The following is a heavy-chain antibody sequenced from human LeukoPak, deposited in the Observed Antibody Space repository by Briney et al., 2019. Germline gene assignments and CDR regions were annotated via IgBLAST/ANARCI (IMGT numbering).Heavy chain of an antibody. CDR1: ELTFSDYY. J-gene: IGHJ5*02. Sequence: KPGGSLRLSCAASELTFSDYYMSWIRQAPGKGLEWIAYISSSGSTTYYADSVKGRFTVSRDNAEKSLYLQRKSLRAEDTAVYYCARRIRAVNQVAQHGDYFWFAPGGEGTLVTVS. CDR2: ISSSGSTT. D-gene: IGHD4-17*01. CDR3: ARRIRAVNQVAQHGDYFWFAP. V-gene: IGHV3-11*01.